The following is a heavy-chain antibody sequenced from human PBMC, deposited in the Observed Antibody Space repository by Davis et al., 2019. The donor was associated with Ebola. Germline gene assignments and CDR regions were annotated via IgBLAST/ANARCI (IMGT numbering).Heavy chain of an antibody. CDR2: IYSGGST. CDR3: AGPRQWYAFHYGMDV. J-gene: IGHJ6*02. V-gene: IGHV3-66*04. D-gene: IGHD2-8*01. CDR1: GFTVSSNY. Sequence: PGGSLRLSCAASGFTVSSNYMSWVRQAPGKGLEWVSVIYSGGSTYYADSVKGRFTISRDNSKNTLYLQMNSLRAEDTAVYYCAGPRQWYAFHYGMDVWGQGTTVTVSS.